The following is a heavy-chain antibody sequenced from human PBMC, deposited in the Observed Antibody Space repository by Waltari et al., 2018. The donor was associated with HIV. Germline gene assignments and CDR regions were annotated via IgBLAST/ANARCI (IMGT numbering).Heavy chain of an antibody. V-gene: IGHV3-9*01. J-gene: IGHJ4*02. Sequence: ELQLVESGGGVVQPGRSLRLSCAASGFTFDDYTMHWVRQAPGKGLGWVSGISWNKGRGDEADSVRGRLTIVRDNAKNSLFLQMNSLTPEDTAFDYCAKGGFILSSLFDSWGQGTLVTVSS. CDR3: AKGGFILSSLFDS. CDR2: ISWNKGRG. CDR1: GFTFDDYT. D-gene: IGHD2-15*01.